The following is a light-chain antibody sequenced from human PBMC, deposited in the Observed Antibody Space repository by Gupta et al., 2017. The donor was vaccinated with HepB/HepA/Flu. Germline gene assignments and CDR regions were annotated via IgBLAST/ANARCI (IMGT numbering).Light chain of an antibody. J-gene: IGKJ4*01. CDR1: QSITRW. Sequence: DIQMTQSPSTLSASVGDRVTITCRASQSITRWLAWYQQKAGKAPKLLIFKASTLPGGVPSRFCGRGSATEFTLTSSSLQADDFETYYCLSSSTYSFGGGTKVEIK. CDR3: LSSSTYS. V-gene: IGKV1-5*03. CDR2: KAS.